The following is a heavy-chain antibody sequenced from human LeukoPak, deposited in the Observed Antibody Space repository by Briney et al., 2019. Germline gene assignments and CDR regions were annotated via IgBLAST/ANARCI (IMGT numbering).Heavy chain of an antibody. D-gene: IGHD2-21*02. J-gene: IGHJ3*02. CDR3: ARDCGSDCFSLDAFDI. Sequence: GGSLRLSCADSGSNFEDYGMSWVRQAPGKGLEWVSGINWNGGDTDYADSVKGRFTISRDNVKNSLYLQMNSPRAEDTALYYCARDCGSDCFSLDAFDIWGQGTLVTVSS. CDR1: GSNFEDYG. CDR2: INWNGGDT. V-gene: IGHV3-20*04.